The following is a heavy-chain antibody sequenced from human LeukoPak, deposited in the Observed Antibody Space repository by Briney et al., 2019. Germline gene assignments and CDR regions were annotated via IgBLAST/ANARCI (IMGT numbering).Heavy chain of an antibody. J-gene: IGHJ6*02. CDR2: IIPIFGTA. Sequence: SVKVSCKASGGTFSSYPISWVRQAPGQGLEWMGGIIPIFGTANYAQKFQGRVTITADESTSTAYMELSSLRSEDTAVYYCATGASLSSDYYYYGMDVWGQGTTVTVSS. D-gene: IGHD6-6*01. CDR1: GGTFSSYP. V-gene: IGHV1-69*13. CDR3: ATGASLSSDYYYYGMDV.